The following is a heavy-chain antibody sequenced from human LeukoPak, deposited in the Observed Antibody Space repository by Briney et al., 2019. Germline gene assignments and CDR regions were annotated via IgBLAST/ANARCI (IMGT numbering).Heavy chain of an antibody. CDR3: AREGPSIGYGDYYYYGMDV. Sequence: GGSLRLSCAASGFTFSSYSMNWVRQAPGKGLEWVSSISSSSSYIYYADSVKGRFTISRDNAKNSLYLQMNSLRAEDTAVYYCAREGPSIGYGDYYYYGMDVWGKGTTVTVSS. CDR1: GFTFSSYS. V-gene: IGHV3-21*01. D-gene: IGHD4-17*01. CDR2: ISSSSSYI. J-gene: IGHJ6*04.